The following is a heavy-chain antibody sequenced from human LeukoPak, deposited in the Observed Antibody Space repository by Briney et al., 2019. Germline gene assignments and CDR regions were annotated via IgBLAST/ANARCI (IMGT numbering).Heavy chain of an antibody. J-gene: IGHJ6*02. V-gene: IGHV1-18*01. CDR2: ISAYNGNT. CDR3: ARDRIVGAKMFYYYYGMDV. D-gene: IGHD1-26*01. CDR1: GYTFTSYG. Sequence: ASVKVSCKASGYTFTSYGISWVRQAPGQGLEWMGWISAYNGNTNYAQKLQGRVTMTTDTSTSTAYMELRSLRSDNTAVYYCARDRIVGAKMFYYYYGMDVWGQGTTVTVSS.